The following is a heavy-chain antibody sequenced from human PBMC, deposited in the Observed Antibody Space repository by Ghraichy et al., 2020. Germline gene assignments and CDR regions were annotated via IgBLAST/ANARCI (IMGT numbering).Heavy chain of an antibody. J-gene: IGHJ3*02. CDR1: GFTFSSYW. D-gene: IGHD6-19*01. V-gene: IGHV3-7*01. CDR2: IKQDGSEK. Sequence: GSLRLSCAASGFTFSSYWMSWVRQAPGKGLEWVANIKQDGSEKYYVDSVKGRFTISRDNAKNSLYLQMNSLRAEDTAVYYCASPGGIAVAGGDAFDIWGQGTMVTVSS. CDR3: ASPGGIAVAGGDAFDI.